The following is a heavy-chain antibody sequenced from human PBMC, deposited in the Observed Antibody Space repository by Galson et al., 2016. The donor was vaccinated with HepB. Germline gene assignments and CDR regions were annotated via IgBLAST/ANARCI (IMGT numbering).Heavy chain of an antibody. V-gene: IGHV4-39*06. D-gene: IGHD3-10*02. CDR2: ISYSGST. CDR3: ARTEFGEVATTTSMVGY. J-gene: IGHJ4*02. CDR1: GGSISSTSNHY. Sequence: SETLSLTCTVSGGSISSTSNHYWGWIRQSPGKGLEWIGSISYSGSTHYSPSLKSRVTISGDTSKNQFTLKMTSVTAADSAVYYCARTEFGEVATTTSMVGYWGQGTLVSVSS.